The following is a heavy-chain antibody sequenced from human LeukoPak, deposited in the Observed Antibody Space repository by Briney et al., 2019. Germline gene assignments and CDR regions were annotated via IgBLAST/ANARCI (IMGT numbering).Heavy chain of an antibody. J-gene: IGHJ3*01. V-gene: IGHV1-18*01. CDR1: GYTFSSYG. D-gene: IGHD2-21*02. CDR2: ISAYNGNT. Sequence: ASVKVSCKASGYTFSSYGIDWVRQAPGQGLEWMGWISAYNGNTNYAQKLQGRVTMTTDTSTSTAYMELRSLRSDDTAVYYCARDRAANCGGDCYSLAFDVWGQGTMVTVSS. CDR3: ARDRAANCGGDCYSLAFDV.